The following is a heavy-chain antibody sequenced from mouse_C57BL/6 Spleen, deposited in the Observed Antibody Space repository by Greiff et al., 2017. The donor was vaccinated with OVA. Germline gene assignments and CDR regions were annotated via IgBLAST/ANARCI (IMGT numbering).Heavy chain of an antibody. D-gene: IGHD2-5*01. CDR1: GYSFTGYY. V-gene: IGHV1-42*01. J-gene: IGHJ2*01. Sequence: EVKLMESGPELVKPGASVKISCKASGYSFTGYYMNWVKQSPEKSLEWIGEINPSTGGTTYNQKFKAKATLTVDKSSSTAYMQLKSLTSEDSAVYYCAREGVYYSNRYFDYWGQGTTLTVSS. CDR3: AREGVYYSNRYFDY. CDR2: INPSTGGT.